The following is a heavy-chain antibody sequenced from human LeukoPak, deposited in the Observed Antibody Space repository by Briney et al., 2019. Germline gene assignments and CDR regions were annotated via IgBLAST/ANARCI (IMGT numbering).Heavy chain of an antibody. J-gene: IGHJ3*01. CDR3: AKNLGPFDV. Sequence: GGSLRLSCAASGFTFNDFAMTWIRQAPGKGLEWVSSIGDAGTYYADSVKGRFTISRDNSKNMLYLQLNSLRAGDTAMYYCAKNLGPFDVRGQGTMVTVSS. D-gene: IGHD3-16*01. CDR2: IGDAGT. CDR1: GFTFNDFA. V-gene: IGHV3-23*01.